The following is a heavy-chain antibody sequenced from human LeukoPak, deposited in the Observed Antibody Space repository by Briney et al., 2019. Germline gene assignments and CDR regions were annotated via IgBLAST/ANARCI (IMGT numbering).Heavy chain of an antibody. J-gene: IGHJ4*02. Sequence: PSENLSLTCTVSGGSISSGTYHWGWIRQPPGKGLEWIGSIYYSGDTYYDPSLQSRVTISVDASKNQISLKLTSVTAADTAMYYRACPSKWEQVDFDYWGQGTLVTVSS. D-gene: IGHD1-26*01. CDR3: ACPSKWEQVDFDY. V-gene: IGHV4-39*01. CDR1: GGSISSGTYH. CDR2: IYYSGDT.